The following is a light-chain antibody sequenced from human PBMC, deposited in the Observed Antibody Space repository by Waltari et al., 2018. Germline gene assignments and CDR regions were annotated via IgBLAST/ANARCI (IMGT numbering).Light chain of an antibody. CDR2: RNN. Sequence: QSVLTQPPSASGTPGQRVTISCSGRSSNIGSNYVYWYQQLPGTAPKLLTYRNNQRPSGVPDRFSGSKSGTSASLAISGLRSEDEADYYCAAWDDSLSGAVFGGGTQLTVL. J-gene: IGLJ7*01. CDR1: SSNIGSNY. V-gene: IGLV1-47*01. CDR3: AAWDDSLSGAV.